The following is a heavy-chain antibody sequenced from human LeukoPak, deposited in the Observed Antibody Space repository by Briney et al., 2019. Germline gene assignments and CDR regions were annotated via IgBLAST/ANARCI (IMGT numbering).Heavy chain of an antibody. CDR1: GLTFSTFP. J-gene: IGHJ4*02. Sequence: GGSLRLSWAAAGLTFSTFPMRWVRQAPGKGLEWVSAISASGDTTYYTDSVKGRFTISRDNSTNTLFLQINNLRGEDTAVYYCAKDRGYWGQGTLVTVSS. CDR2: ISASGDTT. CDR3: AKDRGY. V-gene: IGHV3-23*01.